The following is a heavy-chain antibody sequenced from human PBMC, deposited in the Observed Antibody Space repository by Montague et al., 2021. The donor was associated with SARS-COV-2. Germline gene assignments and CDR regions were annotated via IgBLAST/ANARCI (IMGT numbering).Heavy chain of an antibody. CDR2: IYYNGRT. D-gene: IGHD1-26*01. CDR3: ARGTEVGAFDY. V-gene: IGHV4-59*01. CDR1: GGSINGYY. J-gene: IGHJ4*02. Sequence: SETLSPTCTVSGGSINGYYWTWVRQPPGKGLQWIAHIYYNGRTSYIPSLKSRLSVPLDKAKYQFSLELTSVTAADTARYFCARGTEVGAFDYWGQGALVSVSS.